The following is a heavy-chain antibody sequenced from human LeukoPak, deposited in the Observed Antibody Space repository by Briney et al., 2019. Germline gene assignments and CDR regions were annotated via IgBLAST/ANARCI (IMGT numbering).Heavy chain of an antibody. D-gene: IGHD3-3*01. Sequence: GGSLRLSCEASGFTFSSYAMSWGRQAPGKGLEWVSAISGSGGSTYYADSVKVRFTISRDNSKNTLYLQMNSLRAEDTAVYYCATLWSGYYWVQNFDYWGQGTLVTVSS. CDR1: GFTFSSYA. J-gene: IGHJ4*02. CDR3: ATLWSGYYWVQNFDY. CDR2: ISGSGGST. V-gene: IGHV3-23*01.